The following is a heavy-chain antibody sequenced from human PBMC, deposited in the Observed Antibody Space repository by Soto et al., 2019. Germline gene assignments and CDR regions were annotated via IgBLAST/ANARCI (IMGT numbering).Heavy chain of an antibody. V-gene: IGHV3-21*01. Sequence: PGGSLRLSCAASGFTFTSHSMAWVRQAPGKGLEWVSSINSRSDYIFYADSVKGRFAISRDSAEDSLYLQMNSLRAEDTAIYYCAREGSCRDYVCFPDYWGQGTLVTVSS. D-gene: IGHD2-8*01. CDR3: AREGSCRDYVCFPDY. CDR2: INSRSDYI. J-gene: IGHJ4*02. CDR1: GFTFTSHS.